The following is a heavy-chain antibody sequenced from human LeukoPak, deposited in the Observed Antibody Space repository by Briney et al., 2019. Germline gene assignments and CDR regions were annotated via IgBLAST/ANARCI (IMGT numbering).Heavy chain of an antibody. V-gene: IGHV4-61*02. J-gene: IGHJ5*02. CDR1: GGSITSGTYY. CDR2: IYSTGST. CDR3: ARDPFANWLDP. Sequence: EPSETLSLTCSVSGGSITSGTYYWSWIRQPAGKGLEWIGRIYSTGSTNYNPSLKSRVTISADTSKNQFSLKLTSVTAADTAVYYCARDPFANWLDPWGQGTLVTVSS.